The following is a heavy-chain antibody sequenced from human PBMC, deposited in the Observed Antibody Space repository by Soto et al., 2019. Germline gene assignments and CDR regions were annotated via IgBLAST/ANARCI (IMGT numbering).Heavy chain of an antibody. D-gene: IGHD5-12*01. V-gene: IGHV1-69*02. Sequence: ASVKVSCKASGGTFSSYTISWVRQAPGQGLEWMGRIIPILGIANYAQKFQGRVTITADKSTSTAYMELSSLRSEDTAVYYCARPRDGYNDAFDIWGQGTMVTVSS. CDR1: GGTFSSYT. J-gene: IGHJ3*02. CDR2: IIPILGIA. CDR3: ARPRDGYNDAFDI.